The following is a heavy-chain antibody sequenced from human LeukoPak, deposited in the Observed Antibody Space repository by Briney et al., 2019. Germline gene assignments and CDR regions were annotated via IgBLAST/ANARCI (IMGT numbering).Heavy chain of an antibody. V-gene: IGHV4-31*03. CDR2: IYYSGST. D-gene: IGHD2-2*01. J-gene: IGHJ5*02. CDR1: GGSISSGGYY. CDR3: ARVGYQLRLYWFDP. Sequence: SETLSLTCTVSGGSISSGGYYWSWIRQHPGKGLEWIGYIYYSGSTYYNPSLKSRVTISVDTSKNQFSLKLSSVTAADTAVYYCARVGYQLRLYWFDPWGQGTLVTVSS.